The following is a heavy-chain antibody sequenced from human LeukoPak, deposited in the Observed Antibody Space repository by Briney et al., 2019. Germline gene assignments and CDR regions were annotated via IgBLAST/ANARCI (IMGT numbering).Heavy chain of an antibody. CDR1: GGSISSYY. CDR2: IYYSGST. Sequence: SETLSLTCTVSGGSISSYYWSWIRQPPGKGLEWIGYIYYSGSTNYNPSLKSRVTISVDTSKNQFSLKLSSVTAADTAVYYCAREGIWFGEFHAEYCFDYWGQGTLVTVSS. D-gene: IGHD3-10*01. CDR3: AREGIWFGEFHAEYCFDY. V-gene: IGHV4-59*01. J-gene: IGHJ4*02.